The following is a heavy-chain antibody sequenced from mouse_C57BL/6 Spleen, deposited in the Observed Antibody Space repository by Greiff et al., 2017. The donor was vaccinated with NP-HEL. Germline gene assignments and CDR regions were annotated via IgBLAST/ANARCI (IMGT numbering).Heavy chain of an antibody. CDR3: TRAFYDGYYYFDY. CDR2: IDPETGGT. D-gene: IGHD2-3*01. Sequence: QVQLQQSGAELVRPGASVTLSCKASGYTFTDYEMHWVKQTPVHGLEWIGAIDPETGGTAYNQKFKGKAILTADKSSSTAYMELRSLTSEDSAVYYCTRAFYDGYYYFDYWGQGTTLTVSS. CDR1: GYTFTDYE. J-gene: IGHJ2*01. V-gene: IGHV1-15*01.